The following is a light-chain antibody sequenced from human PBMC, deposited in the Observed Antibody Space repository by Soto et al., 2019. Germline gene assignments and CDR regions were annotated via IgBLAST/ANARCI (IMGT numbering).Light chain of an antibody. CDR2: DVT. Sequence: QSALTQPASVSGSPGQSITISCTGTSSDIGVYNYVSWYQQHPGKAPKLMIYDVTKRPSGVSNRFSGSKSGNTASLTISGLHAEDEADYYCTSYRGSGIFEVFGGGTQLTVL. CDR1: SSDIGVYNY. J-gene: IGLJ2*01. CDR3: TSYRGSGIFEV. V-gene: IGLV2-14*01.